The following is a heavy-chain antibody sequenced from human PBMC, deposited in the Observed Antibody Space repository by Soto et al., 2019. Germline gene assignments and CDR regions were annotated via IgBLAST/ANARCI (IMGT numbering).Heavy chain of an antibody. CDR1: GYTFTSYG. Sequence: QVQLVRSGAEVKKPGASVKVSCKASGYTFTSYGISWVRQAPGQGLEWMGWISAYNGNTNYAQKLQGRVTMTTDTSTSTAYMELRSLRSDDTAVYYCARGPQYYDSSGYYCDFDIWGQGTMVTVSS. J-gene: IGHJ3*02. CDR3: ARGPQYYDSSGYYCDFDI. D-gene: IGHD3-22*01. V-gene: IGHV1-18*01. CDR2: ISAYNGNT.